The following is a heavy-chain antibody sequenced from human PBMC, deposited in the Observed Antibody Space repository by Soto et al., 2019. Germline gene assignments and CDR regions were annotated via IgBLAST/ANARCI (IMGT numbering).Heavy chain of an antibody. CDR3: ARDQGIREYSYGYPALTSGSYNYYYYGMDV. D-gene: IGHD5-18*01. Sequence: GGSLRLSCAASGFTFSSYWMSWVRQAPGKGLEWVANIKQDGSEKYYVDSVKGRFTISRDNAKNSLYLQLNSLRAEDTAVYYCARDQGIREYSYGYPALTSGSYNYYYYGMDVWGQGTTVTVSS. V-gene: IGHV3-7*01. CDR1: GFTFSSYW. CDR2: IKQDGSEK. J-gene: IGHJ6*02.